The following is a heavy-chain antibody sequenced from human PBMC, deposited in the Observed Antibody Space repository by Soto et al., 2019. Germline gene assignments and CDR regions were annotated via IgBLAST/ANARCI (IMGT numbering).Heavy chain of an antibody. J-gene: IGHJ4*02. CDR3: ARATATVLRSVERSSIIPHFFDY. D-gene: IGHD3-3*01. V-gene: IGHV3-21*06. CDR1: GFTFSRYG. Sequence: EVQLVESGGGLVKPGGSLRLSCAASGFTFSRYGMNWLRQAPGKGLEWVASISSSTSYVYYADSVKGRFSTSRDNAKNILYLEMYALRTEDTAVYYCARATATVLRSVERSSIIPHFFDYWGQGTLVTVSS. CDR2: ISSSTSYV.